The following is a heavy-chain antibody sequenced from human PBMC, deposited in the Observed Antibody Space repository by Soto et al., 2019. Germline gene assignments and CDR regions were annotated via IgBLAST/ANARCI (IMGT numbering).Heavy chain of an antibody. CDR3: ARHEYASGSYYGFDY. V-gene: IGHV4-59*08. CDR2: IYYSGST. J-gene: IGHJ4*02. D-gene: IGHD3-10*01. Sequence: SETLSLTCTVSGGSISSYYWSWIRQPPGKGLEWIGYIYYSGSTKYNSSLKSRVTISVDTSKNQFSLKLSSVTAADTAVYYCARHEYASGSYYGFDYWGQGTLVTSPQ. CDR1: GGSISSYY.